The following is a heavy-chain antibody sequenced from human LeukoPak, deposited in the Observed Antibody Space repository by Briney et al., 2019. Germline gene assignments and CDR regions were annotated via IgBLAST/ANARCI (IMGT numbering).Heavy chain of an antibody. Sequence: GSLRLSCAASGFTFSSYAMSWVRQAPGKGLAWVSSIGGGGGITYYADAVKGRFTISRDNSENTVSLQMNSLRAEDTAVYYCAWDYVWGSFRHWGQGSLVTVSS. J-gene: IGHJ4*02. D-gene: IGHD3-16*02. V-gene: IGHV3-23*01. CDR1: GFTFSSYA. CDR3: AWDYVWGSFRH. CDR2: IGGGGGIT.